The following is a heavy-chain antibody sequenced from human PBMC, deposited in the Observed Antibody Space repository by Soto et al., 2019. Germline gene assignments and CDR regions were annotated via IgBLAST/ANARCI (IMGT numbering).Heavy chain of an antibody. V-gene: IGHV3-11*01. D-gene: IGHD6-6*01. CDR3: ARDFLSSSTENYYYYMDV. CDR2: ISSSGSTI. J-gene: IGHJ6*03. CDR1: GFTFSDYY. Sequence: GGSLRLSCAASGFTFSDYYMSWIRQAPGKGLEWVSYISSSGSTIYYADSVKGRFTISRDNAKNSLYLQMNSLRAEDTAVYYCARDFLSSSTENYYYYMDVWGKGTTVTVSS.